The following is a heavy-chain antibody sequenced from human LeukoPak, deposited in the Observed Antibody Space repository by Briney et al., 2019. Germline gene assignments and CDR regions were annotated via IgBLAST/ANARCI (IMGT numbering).Heavy chain of an antibody. J-gene: IGHJ4*02. CDR2: IWYDGSNK. CDR1: GFTFSSYG. D-gene: IGHD2-2*01. CDR3: ARDRPRYCSSTSRYALVY. V-gene: IGHV3-33*01. Sequence: PGRSLRLSCAASGFTFSSYGMHWVRQAPGKGLEWVAVIWYDGSNKYYADSVKGRFTISRDNSKNTLYLQMNSLRAEDTAVYYCARDRPRYCSSTSRYALVYWGQGTLVTVSS.